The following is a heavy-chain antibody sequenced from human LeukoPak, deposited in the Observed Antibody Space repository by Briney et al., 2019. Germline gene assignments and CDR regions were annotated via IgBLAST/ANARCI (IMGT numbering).Heavy chain of an antibody. D-gene: IGHD3-9*01. V-gene: IGHV1-69*05. CDR3: ARVNYDILTGFGY. CDR1: GGTFSSYA. Sequence: SVKVSCKASGGTFSSYAISWVRQAPGQGLEWMGGIIPIFGTANYAQKFQGRVTITTDESTSTAYMELSSLRSEDTTVYYCARVNYDILTGFGYWGQGTLVTVSS. J-gene: IGHJ4*02. CDR2: IIPIFGTA.